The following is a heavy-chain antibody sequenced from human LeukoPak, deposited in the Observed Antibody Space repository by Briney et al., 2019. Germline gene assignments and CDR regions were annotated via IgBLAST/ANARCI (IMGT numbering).Heavy chain of an antibody. CDR3: ARGEGSGDERDYYYYYMDV. CDR1: GVTFSSYA. CDR2: IIPIFGTA. Sequence: SVKVSCKASGVTFSSYAISWVRQAPGQGLEWMGGIIPIFGTANYAQKFQGRVTITTDESTSTAYMELSSLRSEDTAVYYCARGEGSGDERDYYYYYMDVWGKGTTVTVSS. J-gene: IGHJ6*03. V-gene: IGHV1-69*05. D-gene: IGHD5-12*01.